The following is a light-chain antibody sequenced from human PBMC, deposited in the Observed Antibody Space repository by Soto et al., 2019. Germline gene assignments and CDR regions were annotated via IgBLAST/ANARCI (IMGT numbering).Light chain of an antibody. CDR1: SSDVGAYKY. Sequence: QSALTQPPSASGSPGQSVTISCTGTSSDVGAYKYVSWYQQYPGKAPKLMIYEVTKRPSGVPDRFSGSKSSNTASLTVSGLQAEDDADYYCTSYVGNDIWVFCGGTKLTVL. CDR2: EVT. CDR3: TSYVGNDIWV. J-gene: IGLJ3*02. V-gene: IGLV2-8*01.